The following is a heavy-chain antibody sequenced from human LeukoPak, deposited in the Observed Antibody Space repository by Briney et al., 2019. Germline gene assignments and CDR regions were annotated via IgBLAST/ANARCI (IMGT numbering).Heavy chain of an antibody. CDR3: ARRLEYSGSKGVFDS. V-gene: IGHV3-66*01. CDR1: GFTFSSYW. Sequence: GGSLILSCAASGFTFSSYWMHWVRQAPGKGLEWVSIIYSGGYTDYADSVKGRFTISRDNSKNTLDLQMNSLRAEDTAVYYCARRLEYSGSKGVFDSWGQGTVVTVSS. J-gene: IGHJ4*02. CDR2: IYSGGYT. D-gene: IGHD1-26*01.